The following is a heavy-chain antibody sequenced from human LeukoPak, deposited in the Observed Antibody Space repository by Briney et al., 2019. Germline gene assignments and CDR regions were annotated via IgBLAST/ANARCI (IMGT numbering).Heavy chain of an antibody. CDR3: ARDYRPPGYSSSWVPPGGY. V-gene: IGHV1-18*01. CDR1: RYTFTSYG. D-gene: IGHD6-13*01. J-gene: IGHJ4*02. Sequence: ASVKVSCKASRYTFTSYGISWVRQAPGQGLEWMGWISAYNGNTNYAQKLQGRVTMTTDTSTSTAYMELRSLRSDDTAVYYCARDYRPPGYSSSWVPPGGYWGQGTLVTVSS. CDR2: ISAYNGNT.